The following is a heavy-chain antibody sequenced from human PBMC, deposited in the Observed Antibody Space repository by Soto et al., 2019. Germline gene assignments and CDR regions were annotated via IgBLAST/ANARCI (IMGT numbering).Heavy chain of an antibody. CDR1: WDSFSSNSAA. D-gene: IGHD1-26*01. J-gene: IGHJ4*02. CDR2: TYYRSKWYN. CDR3: ERGSPRHFDY. V-gene: IGHV6-1*01. Sequence: SQALSLTCAISWDSFSSNSAACNCIRQSPSRGLEWLGRTYYRSKWYNDYAVSVKSRITINPDTSKNQFSLQLNSVTPEDTAVYYCERGSPRHFDYWGQGTLVTVSS.